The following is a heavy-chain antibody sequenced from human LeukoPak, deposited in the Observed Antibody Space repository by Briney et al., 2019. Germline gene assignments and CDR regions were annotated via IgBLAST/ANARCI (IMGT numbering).Heavy chain of an antibody. CDR2: ISGRDGRT. CDR1: GLTFSTYA. D-gene: IGHD6-13*01. Sequence: PGGSLRLSCSVSGLTFSTYAMSWVRQAPGKGLEWVSAISGRDGRTYYTDSVKGRFTISRDNSKNTLYLQMNSLRAEDTAVYYCSTRPSFGSSWYQFNYWGQGALVIVSS. J-gene: IGHJ4*02. V-gene: IGHV3-23*01. CDR3: STRPSFGSSWYQFNY.